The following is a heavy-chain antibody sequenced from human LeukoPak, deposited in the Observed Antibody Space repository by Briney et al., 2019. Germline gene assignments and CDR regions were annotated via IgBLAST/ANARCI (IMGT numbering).Heavy chain of an antibody. V-gene: IGHV1-8*03. J-gene: IGHJ4*02. CDR2: MNPNSGNT. CDR1: GYTFTSYD. D-gene: IGHD4-23*01. CDR3: ATELRWKDH. Sequence: ASVKVSCKASGYTFTSYDINWVRQATGQGFEWMGWMNPNSGNTGYAQKFQGRVTITRNTSISTAYMELSSLTSEDTAVYYCATELRWKDHWGQGTLVTVSS.